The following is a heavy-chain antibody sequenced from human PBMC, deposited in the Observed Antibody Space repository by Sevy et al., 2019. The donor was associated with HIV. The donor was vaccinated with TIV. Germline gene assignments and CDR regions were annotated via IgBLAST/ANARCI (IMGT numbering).Heavy chain of an antibody. V-gene: IGHV1-46*01. D-gene: IGHD2-15*01. Sequence: ASVKVSCKASGYTFTSYYIHWVRQAPGQGLEWMGIINPSGGSTSYAQTFQGRVTMTRDTSTSTVYMEMSSLRSGDTAVYYCARGGGVVVGATVCGMDVWGQGTTVTVSS. CDR1: GYTFTSYY. J-gene: IGHJ6*02. CDR2: INPSGGST. CDR3: ARGGGVVVGATVCGMDV.